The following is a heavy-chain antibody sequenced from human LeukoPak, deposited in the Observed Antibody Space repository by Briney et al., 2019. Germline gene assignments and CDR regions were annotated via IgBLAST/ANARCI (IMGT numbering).Heavy chain of an antibody. J-gene: IGHJ3*02. CDR3: ARDVGAARPNAFDI. D-gene: IGHD6-6*01. CDR2: ILYSGST. Sequence: SETLSLTCTVSGGSLSSYYRSWIRQPPGEGLEWIGYILYSGSTNSNPPLKSRVTISVDTSKNQFSLKLSAVTAADTAVYYCARDVGAARPNAFDIWGQGTMVTVSS. V-gene: IGHV4-59*01. CDR1: GGSLSSYY.